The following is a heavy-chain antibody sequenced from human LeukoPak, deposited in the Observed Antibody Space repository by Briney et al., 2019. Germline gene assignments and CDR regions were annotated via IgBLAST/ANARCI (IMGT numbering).Heavy chain of an antibody. V-gene: IGHV3-15*01. Sequence: GGSLRLSCAASGFTFSNAWMSWVRQAPGKGLEWVGRIKSKTDGGITDYAAPVKGRFTISRDDSKNTLYLQMNSLKTEDTAVYYCTTSYGMDVWGQGTTVTVSS. CDR3: TTSYGMDV. CDR2: IKSKTDGGIT. J-gene: IGHJ6*02. CDR1: GFTFSNAW.